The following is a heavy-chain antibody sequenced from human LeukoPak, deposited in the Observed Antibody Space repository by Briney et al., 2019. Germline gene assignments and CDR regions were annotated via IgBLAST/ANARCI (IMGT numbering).Heavy chain of an antibody. CDR3: ARGIGSGWYLD. D-gene: IGHD6-19*01. CDR2: INGDGSTT. V-gene: IGHV3-74*01. Sequence: GGSLRLSCAASGFTFSSYWMHWVRQAPGRGLVWVSHINGDGSTTNYAVSVKGRFTISRDNAKNTLYLQMSSLRAEDTAVYYCARGIGSGWYLDWGQGTLVTVSS. CDR1: GFTFSSYW. J-gene: IGHJ4*02.